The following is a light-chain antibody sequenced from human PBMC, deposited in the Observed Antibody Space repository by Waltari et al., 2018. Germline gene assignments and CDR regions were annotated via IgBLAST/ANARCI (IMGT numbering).Light chain of an antibody. CDR2: EDY. J-gene: IGLJ2*01. Sequence: FMLTQPHSVSESPGQTVTVSCTRSSGSIDPNFVPWYQQRPGSAPTTLIYEDYQRPSGVPDRFSGSIDSTSNSASLTISGLKPEDEAYYYCHSYDTNQLGVFGGGTKLTVL. CDR1: SGSIDPNF. CDR3: HSYDTNQLGV. V-gene: IGLV6-57*03.